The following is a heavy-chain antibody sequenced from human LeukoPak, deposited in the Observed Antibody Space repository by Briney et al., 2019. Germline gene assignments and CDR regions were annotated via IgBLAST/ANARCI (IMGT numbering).Heavy chain of an antibody. V-gene: IGHV4-34*01. Sequence: PSETLSLTCAVNGGSFSGYYWNWIRKPPGKELEWIGEINHSGSTNYNPSLKSRVTISVDTSKNQFSLKLSSVTAADTAVYYCARLVETVTTIGDNWFDPWGQGTLVTVSS. D-gene: IGHD4-17*01. CDR3: ARLVETVTTIGDNWFDP. CDR1: GGSFSGYY. CDR2: INHSGST. J-gene: IGHJ5*02.